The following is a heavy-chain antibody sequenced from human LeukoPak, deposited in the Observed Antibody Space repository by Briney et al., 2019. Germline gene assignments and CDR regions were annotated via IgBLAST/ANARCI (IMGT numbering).Heavy chain of an antibody. CDR1: DSLSRSS. D-gene: IGHD1-20*01. Sequence: SETLSLTCALDSLSRSSVTWVRQPPGKGLEWIGEISQSGNTNHNPSLKSRLTMSIDTSTSQISPNLSSATTADTAVYFCARGILRYDWTDSDVRAFHYYYYMDVWGPGVTVIVSS. J-gene: IGHJ6*03. V-gene: IGHV4-34*01. CDR3: ARGILRYDWTDSDVRAFHYYYYMDV. CDR2: ISQSGNT.